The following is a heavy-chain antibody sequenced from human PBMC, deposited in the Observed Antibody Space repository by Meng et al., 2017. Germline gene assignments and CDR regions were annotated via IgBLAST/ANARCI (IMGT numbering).Heavy chain of an antibody. CDR2: IYHSGST. V-gene: IGHV4-4*02. Sequence: VQLPESGPGLVKPSGTLPLPCAVSGGSISSSNWWSWVRQPPGKGLEWIGEIYHSGSTNYNPSLKSRVTISVDKSKNQFSLKLSSVTAADTAVYYCARAGVGYYDSSGPYSYWGQGTLVTVSS. D-gene: IGHD3-22*01. J-gene: IGHJ4*02. CDR3: ARAGVGYYDSSGPYSY. CDR1: GGSISSSNW.